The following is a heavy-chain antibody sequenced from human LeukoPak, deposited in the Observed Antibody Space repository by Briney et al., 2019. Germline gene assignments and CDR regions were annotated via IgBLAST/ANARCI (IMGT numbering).Heavy chain of an antibody. CDR1: GFTFSAYA. CDR2: IKNKTNGGAT. J-gene: IGHJ4*02. Sequence: GGSLRLSCAASGFTFSAYAMGWVRQAPGKGLEWVGHIKNKTNGGATDYAAPVKGRFIISRDDSKNTLYLQMNSLRTEDTAVYYCARAFCSSTSCYQGPFDFWGQGTLVTVSS. D-gene: IGHD2-2*01. CDR3: ARAFCSSTSCYQGPFDF. V-gene: IGHV3-15*01.